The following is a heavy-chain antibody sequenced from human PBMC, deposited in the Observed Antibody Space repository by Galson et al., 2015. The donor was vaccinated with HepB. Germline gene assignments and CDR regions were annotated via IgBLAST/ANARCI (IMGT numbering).Heavy chain of an antibody. CDR1: GGSISSYY. CDR2: IYSSGST. Sequence: DTLSLTCTVSGGSISSYYWSWLRQSPGKGLEWLGYIYSSGSTNYNPSLKSRVTISVDTSKNQFSLKLSSVTAADTAVYYCARTIGRLSSGPRGPYYYYGMDVWSQGTTVTVSS. V-gene: IGHV4-59*08. J-gene: IGHJ6*02. D-gene: IGHD6-19*01. CDR3: ARTIGRLSSGPRGPYYYYGMDV.